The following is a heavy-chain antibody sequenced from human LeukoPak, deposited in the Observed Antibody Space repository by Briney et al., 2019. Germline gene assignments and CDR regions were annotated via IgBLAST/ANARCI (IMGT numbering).Heavy chain of an antibody. V-gene: IGHV7-4-1*02. CDR1: GYTFTSYA. Sequence: GVSVKVSCKASGYTFTSYAMNWVRQAPGQGLEWMGWINTNTGNPTNAQGFTGRFVFSLDTSVSTAYLQISSLKAEDTAVYYCARAAGPMVRGVLDYFDYWGQGTLVTVSS. CDR3: ARAAGPMVRGVLDYFDY. D-gene: IGHD3-10*01. J-gene: IGHJ4*02. CDR2: INTNTGNP.